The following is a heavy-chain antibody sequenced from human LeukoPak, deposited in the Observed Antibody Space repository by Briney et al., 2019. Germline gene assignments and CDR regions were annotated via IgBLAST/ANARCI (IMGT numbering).Heavy chain of an antibody. CDR1: GFTFSSYA. J-gene: IGHJ4*02. D-gene: IGHD3-22*01. V-gene: IGHV3-23*01. CDR3: AKDQNYDSSGYPDY. CDR2: ISGSGGST. Sequence: PGASLRLSCAASGFTFSSYAMSWVRQAPGKGLEWVSAISGSGGSTYYADSVKGRFTISRDNSKNTLYLQMNSLRAEDTAVYYCAKDQNYDSSGYPDYWGQGTLVTVSS.